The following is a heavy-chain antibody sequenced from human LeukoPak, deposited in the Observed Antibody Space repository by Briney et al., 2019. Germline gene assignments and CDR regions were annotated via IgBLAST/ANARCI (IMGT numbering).Heavy chain of an antibody. J-gene: IGHJ4*02. Sequence: ASVKVSCKASGYTFTSYYMHWVRQAPGQGLEWMGWISAYNGNTNYAQKLQGRVTMTTDTSTSTAYMDLRSLRSDDTAVYYCARVGWFGESLFDYWGQGTLVTVSS. CDR1: GYTFTSYY. V-gene: IGHV1-18*04. D-gene: IGHD3-10*01. CDR3: ARVGWFGESLFDY. CDR2: ISAYNGNT.